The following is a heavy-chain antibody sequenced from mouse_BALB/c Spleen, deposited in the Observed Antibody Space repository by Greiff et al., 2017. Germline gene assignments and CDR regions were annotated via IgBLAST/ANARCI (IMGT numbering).Heavy chain of an antibody. V-gene: IGHV2-9*02. CDR3: AREGGKASMAMDE. CDR1: GFSLTSYG. CDR2: IWAGGST. D-gene: IGHD6-1*01. J-gene: IGHJ4*01. Sequence: QVQLKESGPGLVAPSQSLSITCTVSGFSLTSYGVHWVRQPPGKGLEWLGVIWAGGSTNYNSALMSRLSISKDNSKSQVFLKMNSLQTDDTAMYYCAREGGKASMAMDEWGQGTSVTVSS.